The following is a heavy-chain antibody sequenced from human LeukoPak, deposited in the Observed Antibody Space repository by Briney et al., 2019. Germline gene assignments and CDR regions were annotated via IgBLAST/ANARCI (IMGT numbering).Heavy chain of an antibody. V-gene: IGHV4-39*01. CDR2: IYYSGST. Sequence: SETLSLTCTVSGGSISSSSCYWGWIRQPPGKGLEWIGSIYYSGSTYYNPSLKSRVTISVDTSKNQFSLKLSSVTAADTAVYYCARQGSSGWCDAFDIWGQGTMVTVSS. J-gene: IGHJ3*02. CDR1: GGSISSSSCY. CDR3: ARQGSSGWCDAFDI. D-gene: IGHD6-19*01.